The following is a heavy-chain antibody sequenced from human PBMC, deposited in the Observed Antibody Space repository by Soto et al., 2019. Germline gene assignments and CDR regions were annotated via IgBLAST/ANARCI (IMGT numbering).Heavy chain of an antibody. CDR1: DVSRHLPYW. CDR3: ARGKFYAFDI. Sequence: LRCAVPDVSRHLPYWWAWVRQSPGKGLEWIGEIDHSGNTNYNPSLNSRVTISLDRSKNQFSLRLTSVAAADSAVYFCARGKFYAFDIWGQGTMVT. CDR2: IDHSGNT. J-gene: IGHJ3*02. V-gene: IGHV4-4*01.